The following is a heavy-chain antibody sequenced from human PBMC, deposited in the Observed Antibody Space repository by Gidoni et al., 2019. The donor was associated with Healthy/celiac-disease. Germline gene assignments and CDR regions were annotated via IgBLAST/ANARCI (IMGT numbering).Heavy chain of an antibody. J-gene: IGHJ4*02. V-gene: IGHV4-31*03. D-gene: IGHD2-8*02. CDR3: AMGLVVYAVFDY. CDR1: GGSISSGGYY. Sequence: QVQLQESGPGLVKPSQTLSLTCTVSGGSISSGGYYWRWIRQHPGKGLEWIGYIYYSGSTYYNPSLKSRVTISVDTSKNQFSLKLSSVTAADTAVYYCAMGLVVYAVFDYWGQGTLVTVSS. CDR2: IYYSGST.